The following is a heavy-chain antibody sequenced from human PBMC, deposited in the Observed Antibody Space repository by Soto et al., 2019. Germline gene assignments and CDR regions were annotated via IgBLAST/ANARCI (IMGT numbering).Heavy chain of an antibody. CDR3: SLVRVADSALDH. D-gene: IGHD3-10*01. V-gene: IGHV3-30*03. J-gene: IGHJ4*02. CDR1: GFIFSNNG. Sequence: SLRLSCVGSGFIFSNNGMHWVRQTPGKGLEWVAFMSYDGSDTFYADSVKGLFTISRDNSKNTLFLHMSNPRAEDTAMYYCSLVRVADSALDHWGQGTLVTVSS. CDR2: MSYDGSDT.